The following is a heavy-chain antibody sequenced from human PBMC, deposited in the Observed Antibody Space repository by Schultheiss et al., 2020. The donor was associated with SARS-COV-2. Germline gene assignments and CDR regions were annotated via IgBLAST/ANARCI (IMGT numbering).Heavy chain of an antibody. CDR3: ARRTVTTIYYYYYMDV. J-gene: IGHJ6*03. CDR2: IYYSGST. D-gene: IGHD4-17*01. CDR1: GGSFSGYY. Sequence: SETLSLTCAVYGGSFSGYYWSWIRQPPGKGLEWIGYIYYSGSTNYNPSLKSRVTISVDTSKNQFSLKLSSVTAADTAVYYCARRTVTTIYYYYYMDVWGKGTTVTVSS. V-gene: IGHV4-34*01.